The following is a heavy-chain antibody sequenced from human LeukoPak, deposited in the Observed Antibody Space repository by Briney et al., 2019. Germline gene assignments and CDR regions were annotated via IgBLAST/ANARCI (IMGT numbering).Heavy chain of an antibody. Sequence: SETLSLTCTVSGGSISSSSYYWGWIRQPPGKGLEWIGSIYYSGSTYYNPSLKSRVTISVDTSKNQFSLKLSSVTAADTAVYYCARDFGSSGYYYAFDIWGQGTMVTVSS. J-gene: IGHJ3*02. CDR2: IYYSGST. CDR1: GGSISSSSYY. V-gene: IGHV4-39*07. CDR3: ARDFGSSGYYYAFDI. D-gene: IGHD3-22*01.